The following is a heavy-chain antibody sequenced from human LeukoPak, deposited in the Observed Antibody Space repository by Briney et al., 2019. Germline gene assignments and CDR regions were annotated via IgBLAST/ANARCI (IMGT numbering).Heavy chain of an antibody. V-gene: IGHV4-34*01. J-gene: IGHJ4*02. CDR2: INHSGST. CDR1: GGSFSGYY. D-gene: IGHD3-22*01. Sequence: SETLSLTCAVYGGSFSGYYWSWIRQPPGKGLEWIGEINHSGSTNYNPSLKSRVTISVDTSKNQFSLKLSSVTAADTAVYYCASDDSSDYTTFDYWGQGTLVTVSS. CDR3: ASDDSSDYTTFDY.